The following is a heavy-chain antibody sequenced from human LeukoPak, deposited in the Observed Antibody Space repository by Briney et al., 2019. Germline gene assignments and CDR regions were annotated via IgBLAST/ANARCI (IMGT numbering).Heavy chain of an antibody. D-gene: IGHD3/OR15-3a*01. CDR2: INPIDGST. Sequence: ASVKVSCKASGYTFTNYYMHWVRQAPGQGLEWMGIINPIDGSTSYTQKFQGRVTMTRDTSTSTVYMELSSLESEDTAVYYCARGYPLDWNYFDYWGQGTLVTVSS. J-gene: IGHJ4*02. CDR3: ARGYPLDWNYFDY. V-gene: IGHV1-46*01. CDR1: GYTFTNYY.